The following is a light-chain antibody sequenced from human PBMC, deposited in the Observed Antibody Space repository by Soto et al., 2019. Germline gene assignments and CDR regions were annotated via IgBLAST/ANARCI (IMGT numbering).Light chain of an antibody. CDR3: MQSVDLYT. CDR2: EVS. J-gene: IGKJ2*01. CDR1: QSLLHSDGKTY. V-gene: IGKV2D-29*02. Sequence: VMTQTPLSLSITPGQPASISCKSSQSLLHSDGKTYLYWYLQKPGQSPQLLIYEVSNRISGVPRRFSGSGSGTDFTLCICRVEAEDVGVYYCMQSVDLYTFGQGTKLEIK.